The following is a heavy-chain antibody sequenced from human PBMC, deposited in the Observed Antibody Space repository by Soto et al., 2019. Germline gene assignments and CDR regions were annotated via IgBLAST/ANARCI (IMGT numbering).Heavy chain of an antibody. V-gene: IGHV4-39*01. CDR2: IYYSGSA. CDR1: GGSISSSSYY. CDR3: ARLGRRGYSYGDAFDI. Sequence: PSETLSLTCSVSGGSISSSSYYWGWICQPPGKGLEWIGSIYYSGSAYYNPSLKSRVTISVDTSKNQFSLKLSSVTAADTAVYYCARLGRRGYSYGDAFDIWGQGTMVTVSS. D-gene: IGHD5-18*01. J-gene: IGHJ3*02.